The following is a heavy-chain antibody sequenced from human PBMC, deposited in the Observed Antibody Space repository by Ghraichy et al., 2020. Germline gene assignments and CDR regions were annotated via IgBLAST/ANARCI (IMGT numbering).Heavy chain of an antibody. Sequence: SCTVSGGSITTSGYYWGWIRQPPGQGLEWIGSIYHTGSTYYNASLKSRVTISVDTSNNHFTLQMTSVTAADTAVFYCASRSSSGAFDTWGQGTMVTVSS. J-gene: IGHJ3*02. CDR3: ASRSSSGAFDT. CDR1: GGSITTSGYY. D-gene: IGHD6-19*01. V-gene: IGHV4-39*02. CDR2: IYHTGST.